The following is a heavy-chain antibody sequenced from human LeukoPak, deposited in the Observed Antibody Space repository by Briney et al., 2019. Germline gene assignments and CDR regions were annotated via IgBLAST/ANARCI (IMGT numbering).Heavy chain of an antibody. CDR1: GYTLTELS. CDR2: VDPEDGET. D-gene: IGHD5-12*01. J-gene: IGHJ4*02. Sequence: ASVKVSCKVSGYTLTELSMHWVRQAPGKGLEWMGSVDPEDGETIYAQKFQGRVTMTEDTSTDTVYMELSSLRAEDTAFYYCAINGGGDSGYGNFDYWGQGTLVTVSS. V-gene: IGHV1-24*01. CDR3: AINGGGDSGYGNFDY.